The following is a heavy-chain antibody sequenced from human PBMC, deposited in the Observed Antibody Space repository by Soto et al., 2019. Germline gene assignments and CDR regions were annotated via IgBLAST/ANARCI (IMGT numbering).Heavy chain of an antibody. V-gene: IGHV3-11*06. CDR1: GFTFSDYY. D-gene: IGHD3-22*01. J-gene: IGHJ4*02. CDR3: ARDLLGYYDSSGYPPGY. CDR2: ISSSSSYT. Sequence: GGSLRLSCAASGFTFSDYYMSWIRQAPGKGLEWVSYISSSSSYTNYADSVKGRFTISRDNAKNSLYLQMNSLRAEDTAVYYCARDLLGYYDSSGYPPGYWGQGTLVTVSS.